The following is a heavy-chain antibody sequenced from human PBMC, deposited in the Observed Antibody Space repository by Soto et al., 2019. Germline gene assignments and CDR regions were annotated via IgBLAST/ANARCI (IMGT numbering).Heavy chain of an antibody. CDR3: VRGEKCGFDL. D-gene: IGHD2-21*01. J-gene: IGHJ3*01. Sequence: EVQLVESEGGLVQRGGSLRLSCAASRFTFNYYWMHWVRQAPGQGLVWVSHIHSDGSTTTYADSVKGRFTISRDNAKNTLYLQMNSLRDENTAVYYCVRGEKCGFDLWGQGRTVTVSS. V-gene: IGHV3-74*01. CDR2: IHSDGSTT. CDR1: RFTFNYYW.